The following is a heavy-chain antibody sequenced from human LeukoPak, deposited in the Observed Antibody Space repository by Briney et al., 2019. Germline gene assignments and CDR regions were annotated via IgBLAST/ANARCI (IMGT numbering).Heavy chain of an antibody. V-gene: IGHV3-7*03. CDR1: GFTFSSYA. CDR2: IKQDGSEK. CDR3: VNGYTYGQN. D-gene: IGHD5-18*01. Sequence: GGSLRLSCAASGFTFSSYAMSWVRQAPGKGLEWVANIKQDGSEKYYVDSVKGRFTISRDNSKNTLYLHMNSLRAEDTAVYYCVNGYTYGQNWGQGTLVTVSS. J-gene: IGHJ4*02.